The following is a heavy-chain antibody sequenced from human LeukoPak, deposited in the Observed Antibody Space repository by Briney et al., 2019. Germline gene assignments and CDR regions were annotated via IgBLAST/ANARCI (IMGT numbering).Heavy chain of an antibody. CDR3: ARKGWNGDYMDV. CDR1: GFTFSSYS. J-gene: IGHJ6*03. D-gene: IGHD1-1*01. V-gene: IGHV3-21*01. CDR2: ISSSSSYI. Sequence: GGSLRLSCAASGFTFSSYSMNWVRQAPGKGLEGVSSISSSSSYIYYADSVKGRFTISRDNAKNSLYLQMNRLRAEDTAVYYCARKGWNGDYMDVWGKGTTVTISS.